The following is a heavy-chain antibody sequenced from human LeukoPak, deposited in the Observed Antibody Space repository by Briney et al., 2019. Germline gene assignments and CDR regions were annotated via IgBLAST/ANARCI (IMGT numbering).Heavy chain of an antibody. CDR1: GYTFTAYG. D-gene: IGHD3-3*01. CDR2: ISTYNGNT. Sequence: ASVKVSCKASGYTFTAYGLSWVRQAPGQGLEWMGWISTYNGNTNYAQKLQGRVTMTTDTSTSTAYMELRSLRSDDTAVYYCAIAYYDFWSGYFDYWGQGTLVTLSS. V-gene: IGHV1-18*01. CDR3: AIAYYDFWSGYFDY. J-gene: IGHJ4*02.